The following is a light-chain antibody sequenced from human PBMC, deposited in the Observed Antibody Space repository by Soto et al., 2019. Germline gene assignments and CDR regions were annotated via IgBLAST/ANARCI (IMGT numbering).Light chain of an antibody. V-gene: IGLV2-14*03. J-gene: IGLJ1*01. CDR1: IDDIGAYDY. CDR3: SSYTSTYSSG. Sequence: QSALTQPASVSGSPGQSVTISCTGTIDDIGAYDYVSWSQQRPGSAPQLIIYDVNNRPSGTSHRFSGSQSVHTAYLTISGLYSDDESTYRGSSYTSTYSSGFGTGTKLTVL. CDR2: DVN.